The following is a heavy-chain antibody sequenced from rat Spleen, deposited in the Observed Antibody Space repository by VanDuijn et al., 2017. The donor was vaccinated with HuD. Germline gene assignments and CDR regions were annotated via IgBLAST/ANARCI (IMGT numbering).Heavy chain of an antibody. J-gene: IGHJ3*01. D-gene: IGHD1-9*01. CDR1: GFPFSNYG. CDR2: ITTGGDNT. V-gene: IGHV5S13*01. CDR3: AKVGLPGGLRVYLRSSYNWFVY. Sequence: EVQLVESGGGLVQPGRSLKLSCAASGFPFSNYGMAWVRQAPTRGLEWVASITTGGDNTYYRDSVKGRFTISRDNAKNTLCLQMDSLRSEDTATYYGAKVGLPGGLRVYLRSSYNWFVYWGQGTLVTVSS.